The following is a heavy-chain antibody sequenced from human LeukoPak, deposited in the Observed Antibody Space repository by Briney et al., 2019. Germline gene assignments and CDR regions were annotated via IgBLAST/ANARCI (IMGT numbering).Heavy chain of an antibody. CDR2: ISDDGRRK. CDR3: ARFSITMVRGVITNPFDY. D-gene: IGHD3-10*01. Sequence: GGSLRLSCAASGFSFISYGMHWVRQAPGKGLEWVGVISDDGRRKDYADSVKGRFTISRDNAKNSLYLQMNSLRAEDTAVYYCARFSITMVRGVITNPFDYWGQGTLVTVSS. CDR1: GFSFISYG. J-gene: IGHJ4*02. V-gene: IGHV3-30*03.